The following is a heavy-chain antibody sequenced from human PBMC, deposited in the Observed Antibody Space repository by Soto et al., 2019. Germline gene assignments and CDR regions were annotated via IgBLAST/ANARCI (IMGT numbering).Heavy chain of an antibody. D-gene: IGHD6-13*01. J-gene: IGHJ5*02. Sequence: EVQLLESGGGLQQPGGSLRLSCAASGFTFSSFAMGWVRQAPGKGLEWVSAISGSGGSTYYADSVKGRFTISRDNSKNTLYLQMNSLRAEDTAVYYCAKGKSSSWYLIWFDPWGQGTLVTVSS. V-gene: IGHV3-23*01. CDR2: ISGSGGST. CDR1: GFTFSSFA. CDR3: AKGKSSSWYLIWFDP.